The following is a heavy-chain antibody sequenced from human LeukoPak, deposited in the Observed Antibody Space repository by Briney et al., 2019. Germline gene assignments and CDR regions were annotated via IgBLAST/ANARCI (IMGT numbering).Heavy chain of an antibody. J-gene: IGHJ4*02. CDR1: AFTFSSYW. V-gene: IGHV3-74*01. D-gene: IGHD6-13*01. CDR2: IKGDGSST. Sequence: GGSLRLSCAAAAFTFSSYWMHWVRQAQGKGLVWVSRIKGDGSSTSYADSVKGRFTISRDNAKNTLYLQMNSLRAEDTAVYYCARGGLAAAGDYWGQGTLVTVSS. CDR3: ARGGLAAAGDY.